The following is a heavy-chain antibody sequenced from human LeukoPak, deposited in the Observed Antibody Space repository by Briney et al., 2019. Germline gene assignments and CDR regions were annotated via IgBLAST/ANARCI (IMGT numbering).Heavy chain of an antibody. J-gene: IGHJ4*02. D-gene: IGHD2-21*02. V-gene: IGHV4-4*07. CDR2: IYTSGST. CDR1: GGSISSYY. Sequence: PSETLSLTCTVSGGSISSYYWSWIRQPAGKGLEWIGRIYTSGSTNYNPSLKSRVTMSVDTSKNQFSLKLSSVTAADTAVYYCARQGPYCGGDCYLDYWGQGTLVTVSS. CDR3: ARQGPYCGGDCYLDY.